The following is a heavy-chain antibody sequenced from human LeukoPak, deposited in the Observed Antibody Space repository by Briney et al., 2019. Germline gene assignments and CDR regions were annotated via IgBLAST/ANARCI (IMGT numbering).Heavy chain of an antibody. CDR2: IKPDGSEK. Sequence: AGGSLRLSCAASGFTFSSYEMNWVRQAPGKGLEWVANIKPDGSEKYCVDSVKGRFTISRDNAKKSLYLQMNSLRAEDTAVYYCARGDFNDYGDYVDAFEIWGQGTMVTVSA. V-gene: IGHV3-7*01. J-gene: IGHJ3*02. D-gene: IGHD4-17*01. CDR1: GFTFSSYE. CDR3: ARGDFNDYGDYVDAFEI.